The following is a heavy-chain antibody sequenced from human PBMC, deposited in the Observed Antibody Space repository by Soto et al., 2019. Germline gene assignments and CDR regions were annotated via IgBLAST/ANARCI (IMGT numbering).Heavy chain of an antibody. CDR2: FSAGGRA. V-gene: IGHV3-23*01. D-gene: IGHD4-17*01. J-gene: IGHJ4*02. CDR3: AKESMPEHYGDTLFDH. Sequence: PGGSLRLSCEASGFSFSSYALSWVRQAPGKGLERVSTFSAGGRAYYADSVKGRFNIAKDFSKNTLHLQTNSLRAEDTALYYCAKESMPEHYGDTLFDHWGQGTRVTVSS. CDR1: GFSFSSYA.